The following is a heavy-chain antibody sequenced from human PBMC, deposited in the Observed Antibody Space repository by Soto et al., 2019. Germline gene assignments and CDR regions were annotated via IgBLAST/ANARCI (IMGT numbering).Heavy chain of an antibody. V-gene: IGHV4-34*01. D-gene: IGHD3-16*01. CDR1: GGSFSGYY. CDR2: INHSGST. J-gene: IGHJ6*02. CDR3: ARVLGIYYYGMDV. Sequence: SETLSLTCAVYGGSFSGYYWSWIRQPPGKGLEWIGEINHSGSTNYNPSLKSRVTISVDTSKNQFSLKLSSVTAADTAVYYCARVLGIYYYGMDVWGQGTTVT.